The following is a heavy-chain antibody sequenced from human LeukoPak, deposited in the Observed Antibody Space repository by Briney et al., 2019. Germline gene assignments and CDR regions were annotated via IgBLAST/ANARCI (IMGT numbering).Heavy chain of an antibody. CDR2: IIPILGIA. Sequence: SVKVSCKASGYTFTSYGISWVRQAPGQGLEWMGRIIPILGIANYAQKFQGRVTITADKSTSTAYMELSSLRSEDTAVYYCARVTGGSSSWNVWGQGTTVTVSS. CDR1: GYTFTSYG. CDR3: ARVTGGSSSWNV. V-gene: IGHV1-69*04. J-gene: IGHJ6*02. D-gene: IGHD6-13*01.